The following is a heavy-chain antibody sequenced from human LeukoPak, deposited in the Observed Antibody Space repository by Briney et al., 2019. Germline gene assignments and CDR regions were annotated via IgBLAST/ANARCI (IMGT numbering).Heavy chain of an antibody. Sequence: GASVKLSCKASGGTFSSYAISWVRQAPGQGLEWVGGIITIFGTANYAQKSQGRVTITADESTSTAYMELSSLRSEDTAVYYCARVAYYYGSGSYGAYYYMDVWGKGTTVTISS. CDR1: GGTFSSYA. D-gene: IGHD3-10*01. V-gene: IGHV1-69*13. J-gene: IGHJ6*03. CDR2: IITIFGTA. CDR3: ARVAYYYGSGSYGAYYYMDV.